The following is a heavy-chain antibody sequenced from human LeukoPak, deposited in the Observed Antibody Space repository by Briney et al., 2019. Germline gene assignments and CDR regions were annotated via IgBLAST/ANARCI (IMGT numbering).Heavy chain of an antibody. J-gene: IGHJ4*02. CDR3: AKTWDYYEYYFDY. Sequence: PGGSLRLSCAASGFTFSSYSMTWVRQAPGKGLEWVSAISGSGGSTYYADSVKGRFTISRDNSKNTLYLQMNSLRAEDTAVYYCAKTWDYYEYYFDYWGQGTLVTVSS. CDR1: GFTFSSYS. V-gene: IGHV3-23*01. D-gene: IGHD3-22*01. CDR2: ISGSGGST.